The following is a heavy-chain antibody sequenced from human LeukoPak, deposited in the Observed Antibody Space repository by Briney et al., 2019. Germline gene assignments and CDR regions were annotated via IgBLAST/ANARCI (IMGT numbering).Heavy chain of an antibody. V-gene: IGHV3-48*02. CDR2: ITASGTAM. Sequence: GGSLRLSCAASGFTFSSYSMNWVRQAPGKGLEWVSHITASGTAMFYADSVKGRFTISRDNAKNSLYLQMNSQRDEDTAVYYCASSGSYRFDYWGQGTLVTVSS. CDR3: ASSGSYRFDY. CDR1: GFTFSSYS. D-gene: IGHD1-26*01. J-gene: IGHJ4*02.